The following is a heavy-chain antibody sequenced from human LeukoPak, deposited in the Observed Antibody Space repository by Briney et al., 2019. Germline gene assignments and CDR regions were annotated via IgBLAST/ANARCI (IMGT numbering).Heavy chain of an antibody. CDR1: GFTFSSYG. Sequence: GRSLRLSCAASGFTFSSYGMHWVRQAPGKGLEWVAVISYDGSNKYYADSVKGRFTISRDNSKNTLYLQMNSLRAEDTAVYYCARSDGYGDYADNWFDPWGQGTLVTVSS. CDR3: ARSDGYGDYADNWFDP. J-gene: IGHJ5*02. V-gene: IGHV3-30*03. D-gene: IGHD4-17*01. CDR2: ISYDGSNK.